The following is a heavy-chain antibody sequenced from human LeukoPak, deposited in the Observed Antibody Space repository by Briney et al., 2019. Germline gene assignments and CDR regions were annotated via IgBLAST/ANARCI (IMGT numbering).Heavy chain of an antibody. Sequence: TVGSLRLSCAASGFTFSDYYMSWIRQAPGKGLEWVSYISSSSSFTNYADSVKGRFTISRDNAKNSLYLQMNSPRAEDTAVYYCARVFEGYCSSTSCYADNWFDPWGQGTLVTVSS. CDR3: ARVFEGYCSSTSCYADNWFDP. V-gene: IGHV3-11*05. D-gene: IGHD2-2*01. CDR1: GFTFSDYY. J-gene: IGHJ5*02. CDR2: ISSSSSFT.